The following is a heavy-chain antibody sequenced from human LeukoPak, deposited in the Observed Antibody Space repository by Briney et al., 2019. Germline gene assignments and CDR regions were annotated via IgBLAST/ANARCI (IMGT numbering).Heavy chain of an antibody. CDR1: GFTFNHYG. V-gene: IGHV3-33*03. CDR3: AKDAQRGFDYSNSLQY. CDR2: IWSDGTNK. J-gene: IGHJ4*02. D-gene: IGHD4-11*01. Sequence: GRSLRLSCTAAGFTFNHYGMHWVRQAPGKGLEWVAVIWSDGTNKYYGASVKGRFPISRDDSEKTVYLQMDSLRPEDTGVYYCAKDAQRGFDYSNSLQYWGQGTPVTVST.